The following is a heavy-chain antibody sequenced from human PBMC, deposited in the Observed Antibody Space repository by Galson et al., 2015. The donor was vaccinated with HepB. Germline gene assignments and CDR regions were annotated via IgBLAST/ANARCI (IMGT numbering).Heavy chain of an antibody. CDR2: FYNSGST. CDR1: GDSISRHY. Sequence: SETLSLTCTVSGDSISRHYWNWIRQAPGKGLEWVGYFYNSGSTNYNPSLKSRVTISVDTSKNQFSLKLNSVTAADTAVYYCARHLLLCTTTTFALGMDVWGQATTVTVAS. D-gene: IGHD2/OR15-2a*01. J-gene: IGHJ6*02. V-gene: IGHV4-59*11. CDR3: ARHLLLCTTTTFALGMDV.